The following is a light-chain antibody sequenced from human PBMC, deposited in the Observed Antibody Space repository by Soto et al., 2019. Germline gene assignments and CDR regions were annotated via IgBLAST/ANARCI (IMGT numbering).Light chain of an antibody. CDR3: QTWGTGIQV. CDR2: LNSAGSH. J-gene: IGLJ2*01. V-gene: IGLV4-69*01. CDR1: SGHSSYA. Sequence: QSVLTQSPSASASLGASVKLTCTLSSGHSSYAIAWHQQHPEKGPRYLMKLNSAGSHSKGDGIPDRFSGSSSGAEGYLTISSLQSEDEADYYCQTWGTGIQVFGGGTKLTVL.